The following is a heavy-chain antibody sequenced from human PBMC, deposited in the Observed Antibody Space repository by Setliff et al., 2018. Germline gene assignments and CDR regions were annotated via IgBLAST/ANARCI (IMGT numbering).Heavy chain of an antibody. Sequence: GSLRLSCTTSGFTFGDSAMSWVRQAPGTGLEWVGFIRSKTYGETTEYGASVKGRFTISRDDSKGIAYLHMDSLKTEDTAVYYCTTDLIVVVPAAMPVGYWGQGTLVTVSS. V-gene: IGHV3-49*04. J-gene: IGHJ4*02. D-gene: IGHD2-2*01. CDR2: IRSKTYGETT. CDR1: GFTFGDSA. CDR3: TTDLIVVVPAAMPVGY.